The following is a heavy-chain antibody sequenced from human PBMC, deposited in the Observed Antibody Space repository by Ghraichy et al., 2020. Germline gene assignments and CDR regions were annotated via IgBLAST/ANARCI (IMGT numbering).Heavy chain of an antibody. V-gene: IGHV1-46*01. D-gene: IGHD6-19*01. Sequence: ASVKVSCKASGYTFTSYYMHWVRQAPGQGLEWMGIINPSGGSTSYAQKFQGRVTMTRDTSTSTVYMELSSLRSEDTAVYYCARYFKGSGWHAAGWFDPWGQGTLVTVSS. CDR3: ARYFKGSGWHAAGWFDP. J-gene: IGHJ5*02. CDR1: GYTFTSYY. CDR2: INPSGGST.